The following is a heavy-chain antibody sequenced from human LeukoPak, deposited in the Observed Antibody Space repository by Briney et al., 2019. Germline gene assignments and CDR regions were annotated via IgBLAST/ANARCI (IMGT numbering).Heavy chain of an antibody. CDR1: GGSFSGYY. D-gene: IGHD3-10*01. V-gene: IGHV4-34*01. Sequence: SETLSLTCAVYGGSFSGYYWSWIRQPPGKGLEWLGEINNSGSTNYNPSLKSRVTISVDTSKNQFSLKLSSVTAADTAVYYCARALKISMVRGLLFDYWGQGTLVTVSS. J-gene: IGHJ4*02. CDR2: INNSGST. CDR3: ARALKISMVRGLLFDY.